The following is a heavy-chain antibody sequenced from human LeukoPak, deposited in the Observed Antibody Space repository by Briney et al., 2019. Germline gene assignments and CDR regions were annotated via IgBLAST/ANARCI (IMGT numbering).Heavy chain of an antibody. CDR3: VRHIAYHANLGY. V-gene: IGHV4-39*01. D-gene: IGHD2-21*01. CDR1: GGSISSGDYY. CDR2: MYYSGST. Sequence: PSETLSLTCTVSGGSISSGDYYWSWIRQPPGKGLEWIGCMYYSGSTYYSSSLKGRVTISLDTPKNQFSLRLNSVTASDTAVYYCVRHIAYHANLGYWGQGILVTVSS. J-gene: IGHJ4*02.